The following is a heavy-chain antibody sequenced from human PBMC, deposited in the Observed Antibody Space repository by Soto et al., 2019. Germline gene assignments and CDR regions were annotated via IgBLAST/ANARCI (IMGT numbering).Heavy chain of an antibody. CDR3: ARDYYRYYDSSGYYRSPAY. CDR2: ISYDGSDK. V-gene: IGHV3-30-3*01. Sequence: GGSLRLSCAASGFTFSSYAMHWVRQAPGKGLEWVALISYDGSDKDYADSVKGRFTISRDNSRNTLFLQMNSLRAEDTAVYYCARDYYRYYDSSGYYRSPAYWGQGTLVTVSS. D-gene: IGHD3-22*01. J-gene: IGHJ4*02. CDR1: GFTFSSYA.